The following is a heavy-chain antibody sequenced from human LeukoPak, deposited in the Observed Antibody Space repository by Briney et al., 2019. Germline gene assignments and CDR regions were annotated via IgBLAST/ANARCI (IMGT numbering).Heavy chain of an antibody. CDR2: ISAYNGNT. CDR3: ARGLGGSGSYFLTFDY. V-gene: IGHV1-18*01. Sequence: ASVKVSCKASGYTFTTYSINWVRQAPGQGLEWMGWISAYNGNTKYAQKLQGRVTMTTDTSTSTAYMGLRSLRSGDTAVYYCARGLGGSGSYFLTFDYWGQGTLVTDSS. CDR1: GYTFTTYS. J-gene: IGHJ4*02. D-gene: IGHD1-26*01.